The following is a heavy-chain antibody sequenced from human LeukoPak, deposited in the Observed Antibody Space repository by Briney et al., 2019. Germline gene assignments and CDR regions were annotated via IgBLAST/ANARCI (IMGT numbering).Heavy chain of an antibody. J-gene: IGHJ5*02. CDR2: IRDDGSNK. Sequence: GGSLRLSCAASGFTFSSYGMHWVRQAPGKGLEWVAFIRDDGSNKYYADSVKGRFTISRDNSKNTLYLQMNSLRAEDTAVYYCARDRIAVALSNWFDPWGQGTLVTVSS. CDR3: ARDRIAVALSNWFDP. V-gene: IGHV3-30*02. D-gene: IGHD6-19*01. CDR1: GFTFSSYG.